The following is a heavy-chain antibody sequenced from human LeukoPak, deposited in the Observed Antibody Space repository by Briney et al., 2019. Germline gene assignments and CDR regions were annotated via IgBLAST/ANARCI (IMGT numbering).Heavy chain of an antibody. D-gene: IGHD1-26*01. V-gene: IGHV3-23*01. Sequence: GGSLRLSCVASGFTFHNFAMSWVRQTQGRGLEWVSSVGGGNDIHYADSVKGRFTGSRDDAKNTVYLQMNSLRAEDTAMYFCAEDATPRNSIWDHFGSWGQGTLVTVSS. CDR2: VGGGNDI. CDR3: AEDATPRNSIWDHFGS. CDR1: GFTFHNFA. J-gene: IGHJ4*02.